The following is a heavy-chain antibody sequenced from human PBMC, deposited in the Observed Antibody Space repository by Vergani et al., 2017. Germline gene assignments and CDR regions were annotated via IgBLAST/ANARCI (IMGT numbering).Heavy chain of an antibody. CDR1: GGSITSSSYY. CDR2: SYHSWGA. CDR3: ARTESFILRYFHWAL. Sequence: QLHLQESGPGLVKPSETLSLTCTVSGGSITSSSYYWGWIRQPPGKGLEWIGNSYHSWGAYYNPSLKGRVTISVDTSKNQFSLEVTAVTAADTAIYFCARTESFILRYFHWALWGQGTLVTVSS. V-gene: IGHV4-39*01. J-gene: IGHJ4*02. D-gene: IGHD3-9*01.